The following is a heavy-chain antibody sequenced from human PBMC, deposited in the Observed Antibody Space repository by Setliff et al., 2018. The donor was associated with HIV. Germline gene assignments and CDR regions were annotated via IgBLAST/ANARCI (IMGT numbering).Heavy chain of an antibody. Sequence: SETLSLTCTVSGGSISSSSYYWDWIRQPPGKGLEWIGIIYYTGNTYYNPSLKSRVTISVDMSNNQFSLKLTSVTAADTAVYYCARDQLLSDYYYMDVWGKGTTVTVSS. V-gene: IGHV4-39*07. CDR3: ARDQLLSDYYYMDV. J-gene: IGHJ6*03. CDR2: IYYTGNT. D-gene: IGHD2-2*01. CDR1: GGSISSSSYY.